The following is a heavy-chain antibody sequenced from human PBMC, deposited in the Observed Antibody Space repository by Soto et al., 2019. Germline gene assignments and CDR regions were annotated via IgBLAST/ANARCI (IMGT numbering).Heavy chain of an antibody. V-gene: IGHV1-46*03. CDR3: ARVERYCSGGSCYSGAFDI. Sequence: ASVKVSCKASGYTFTSYYMHWVRQAPGQGLKWMGIINPSGGSTSYAQKFQGRVTMTRDTSTSTVYMELSSLRSEDTAVYYCARVERYCSGGSCYSGAFDIWGQGTMVTVS. D-gene: IGHD2-15*01. CDR1: GYTFTSYY. J-gene: IGHJ3*02. CDR2: INPSGGST.